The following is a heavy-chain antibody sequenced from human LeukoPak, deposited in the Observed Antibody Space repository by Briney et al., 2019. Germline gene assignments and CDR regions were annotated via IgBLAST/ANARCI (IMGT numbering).Heavy chain of an antibody. J-gene: IGHJ4*02. CDR2: ISSSSSYI. CDR3: ARDSILGVVIDY. Sequence: GGSLRLSCAASGFTFSSYSMNWVRQAPGKGLEWVSSISSSSSYIYYADSVKGRFTISRDNAKNSLYLQMNSLRAEDTAVYYCARDSILGVVIDYWGQGTLVTVSS. CDR1: GFTFSSYS. D-gene: IGHD3-3*01. V-gene: IGHV3-21*01.